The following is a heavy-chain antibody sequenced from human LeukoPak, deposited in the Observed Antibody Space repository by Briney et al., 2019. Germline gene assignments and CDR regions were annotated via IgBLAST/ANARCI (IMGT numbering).Heavy chain of an antibody. CDR1: GYTFTVYY. D-gene: IGHD6-19*01. V-gene: IGHV1-2*02. CDR2: INPNSGGT. CDR3: ARAVEDFYYYMDV. Sequence: ASVKVSCKASGYTFTVYYMHWVRQAPGQGLEWMGWINPNSGGTNYAQKFQGRVTMTRDTSISTAYMELSRLRSDDTAVYYCARAVEDFYYYMDVWGKGTTVTVSS. J-gene: IGHJ6*03.